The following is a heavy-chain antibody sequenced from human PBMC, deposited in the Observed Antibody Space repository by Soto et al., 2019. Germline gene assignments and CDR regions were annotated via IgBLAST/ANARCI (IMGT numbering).Heavy chain of an antibody. Sequence: SETLSLTCTVSGGSISTGYYYWGWIRQPPGKGLEWIATIYHSGSTYYNPSLKSRITISVDTSKNQFSLKLSSVTAADTAVYYCARQGSVWYFFDSWGQGTLVT. J-gene: IGHJ4*02. D-gene: IGHD6-19*01. CDR1: GGSISTGYYY. V-gene: IGHV4-39*01. CDR2: IYHSGST. CDR3: ARQGSVWYFFDS.